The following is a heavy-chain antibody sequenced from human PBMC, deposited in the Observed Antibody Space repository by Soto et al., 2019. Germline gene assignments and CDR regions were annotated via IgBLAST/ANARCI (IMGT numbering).Heavy chain of an antibody. CDR2: IIPILGIA. Sequence: QVQLVQSGAEVKKPGSSVKVSCKASGGTFSSYTISWVRQAPGQGLAWMGRIIPILGIANYAQKFQGRVTITADKSTSTAYMELRSLRSEDTAVYYCARVEYCSSTSCYLTAFDIWGQVTMVTVSS. V-gene: IGHV1-69*02. CDR1: GGTFSSYT. D-gene: IGHD2-2*01. J-gene: IGHJ3*02. CDR3: ARVEYCSSTSCYLTAFDI.